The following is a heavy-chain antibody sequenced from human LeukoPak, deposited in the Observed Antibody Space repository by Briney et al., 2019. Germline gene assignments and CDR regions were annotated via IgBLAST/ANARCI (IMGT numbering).Heavy chain of an antibody. J-gene: IGHJ4*02. Sequence: GGSLRLSCAASGFTFSSHAMHWVRQAPGKGLEYVSAITSNGGGTYYANSVKGRFTISRDNSKNTLYLQMGSLRAEDMAVYYCARDQGIYNHRIIDSWGQGTLVTVSS. CDR2: ITSNGGGT. V-gene: IGHV3-64*01. CDR1: GFTFSSHA. D-gene: IGHD5-12*01. CDR3: ARDQGIYNHRIIDS.